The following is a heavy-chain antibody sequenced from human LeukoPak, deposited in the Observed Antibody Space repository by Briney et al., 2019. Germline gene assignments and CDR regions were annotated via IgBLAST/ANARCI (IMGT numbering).Heavy chain of an antibody. CDR2: IYYSGST. D-gene: IGHD5-18*01. V-gene: IGHV4-59*01. J-gene: IGHJ4*02. Sequence: SETLSLTCTVSGGSISSYCWSWIRQPPGKGLEWIGYIYYSGSTNYNPSLKSRVTISVDTSKNQFSLKLSSVTAADTAVYYCARDRGYSYGYSLDYWGQGTLVTVSS. CDR1: GGSISSYC. CDR3: ARDRGYSYGYSLDY.